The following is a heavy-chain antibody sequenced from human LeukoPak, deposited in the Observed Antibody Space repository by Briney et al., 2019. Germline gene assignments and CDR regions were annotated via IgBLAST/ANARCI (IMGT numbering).Heavy chain of an antibody. CDR1: GYTFTSYG. CDR3: ARDRARGSSSWYSAFDI. CDR2: ISAYNGNT. V-gene: IGHV1-18*01. D-gene: IGHD6-13*01. Sequence: ASVKVSCKASGYTFTSYGISWVRQAPGQGLEWMGWISAYNGNTNYAQKLQGRVTMTTDTSTSTAYMELRSLRSDDTAVYYCARDRARGSSSWYSAFDIWGQGTMVTVSS. J-gene: IGHJ3*02.